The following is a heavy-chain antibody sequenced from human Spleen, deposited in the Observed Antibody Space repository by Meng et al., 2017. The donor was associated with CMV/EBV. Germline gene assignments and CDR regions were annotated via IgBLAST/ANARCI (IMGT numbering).Heavy chain of an antibody. CDR1: GFTFSNYD. Sequence: GGSLKISCAASGFTFSNYDMHWVRQATGKGLEWVSVITTHGDTHYPASVKGRFTVSRDNAKNSLYLQMNSLRGEDTAVYYWVRDRRMDIVVVPAKNWCDPWGQGTLVTVSS. CDR3: VRDRRMDIVVVPAKNWCDP. V-gene: IGHV3-13*01. J-gene: IGHJ5*01. CDR2: ITTHGDT. D-gene: IGHD2-2*03.